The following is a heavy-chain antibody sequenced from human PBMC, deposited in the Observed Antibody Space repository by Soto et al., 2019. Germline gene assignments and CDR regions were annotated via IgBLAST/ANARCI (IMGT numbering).Heavy chain of an antibody. CDR2: ISGSGGST. Sequence: GGSLRLSCAASGFTFSSYAMSWVRQAPGKGLEWVSAISGSGGSTYYADSVKGRFTISRDNSKNTLYLQMNSLRAEDTAVYYCAKNGRYYYDSSGYYYYDYFDYWGQGTLVTVS. J-gene: IGHJ4*02. CDR3: AKNGRYYYDSSGYYYYDYFDY. V-gene: IGHV3-23*01. D-gene: IGHD3-22*01. CDR1: GFTFSSYA.